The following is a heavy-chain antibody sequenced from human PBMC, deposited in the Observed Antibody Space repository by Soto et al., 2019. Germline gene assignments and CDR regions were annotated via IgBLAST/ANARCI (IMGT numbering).Heavy chain of an antibody. CDR1: GFTFSSYG. CDR3: ARAPYSSSWYWGAVADPYYYYYMDV. V-gene: IGHV3-33*01. D-gene: IGHD6-13*01. Sequence: QVQLVESGGGVVQPGRSLRLSCAASGFTFSSYGMHWVRQAPGKGLEWVAVIWYDGSNKYYADSVKGRFTISRDNSKNTLYLQMNSLRAEDTAVYYCARAPYSSSWYWGAVADPYYYYYMDVWGKGTTVTVSS. J-gene: IGHJ6*03. CDR2: IWYDGSNK.